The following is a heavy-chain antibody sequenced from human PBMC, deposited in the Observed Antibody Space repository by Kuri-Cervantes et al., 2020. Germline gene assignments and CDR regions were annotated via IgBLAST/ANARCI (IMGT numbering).Heavy chain of an antibody. CDR3: AREGGYGDYIRDYGMDV. Sequence: SCAASGFTFSSYGVHWVRQAPGKGLEWVALIWYDGSNKYYAESVKGRFTISRDNAENSLYLQMNSLRAEDTAVYYCAREGGYGDYIRDYGMDVWGQGTTVTVSS. V-gene: IGHV3-33*01. CDR2: IWYDGSNK. D-gene: IGHD4-17*01. CDR1: GFTFSSYG. J-gene: IGHJ6*02.